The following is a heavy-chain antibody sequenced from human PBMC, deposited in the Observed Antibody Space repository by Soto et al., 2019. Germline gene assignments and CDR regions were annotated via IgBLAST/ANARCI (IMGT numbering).Heavy chain of an antibody. J-gene: IGHJ4*02. Sequence: SETLSLTCAVSGGSFSGYYWSWIRQSPGKGLEWIGDINQSGVTNSNPSLKRRVTISGDTSRSQFSLRLSSVTAADTAVYYCARGLPVSGNFRNGQDYLDSGGLGPLVTVYS. CDR1: GGSFSGYY. V-gene: IGHV4-34*01. CDR3: ARGLPVSGNFRNGQDYLDS. D-gene: IGHD2-8*01. CDR2: INQSGVT.